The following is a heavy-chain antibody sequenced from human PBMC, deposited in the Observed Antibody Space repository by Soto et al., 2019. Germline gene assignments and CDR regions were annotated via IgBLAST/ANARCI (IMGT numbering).Heavy chain of an antibody. D-gene: IGHD1-1*01. CDR1: GGTFSSYA. CDR3: ARGGISWNDGWDYYGMDV. CDR2: IIPIFGTA. Sequence: GASVQVSYKASGGTFSSYAISWVRQAPGQGLELMGGIIPIFGTANYAQKFQGRVTITADESTSTAYMELSSLRSEDTAVYYCARGGISWNDGWDYYGMDVWGQGTTVTVSS. V-gene: IGHV1-69*01. J-gene: IGHJ6*02.